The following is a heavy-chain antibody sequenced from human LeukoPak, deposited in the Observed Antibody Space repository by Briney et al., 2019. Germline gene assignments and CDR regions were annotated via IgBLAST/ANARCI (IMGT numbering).Heavy chain of an antibody. V-gene: IGHV1-18*01. CDR3: ARRIVGATGSDY. J-gene: IGHJ4*02. CDR1: GYTFTTYG. Sequence: SVNVSCKASGYTFTTYGISWVRPAPGQGLEWMGWISAYTGNTNYAQNLQGRVTMTTDTSTTTAYMELRSLTSDDTAVYYCARRIVGATGSDYWGQGTLVPVSS. CDR2: ISAYTGNT. D-gene: IGHD1-26*01.